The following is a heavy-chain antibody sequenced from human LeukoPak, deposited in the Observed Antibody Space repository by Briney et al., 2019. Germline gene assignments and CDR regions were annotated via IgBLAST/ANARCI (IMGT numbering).Heavy chain of an antibody. CDR3: ARDSQYAFDY. CDR1: GFTFTSYS. J-gene: IGHJ4*02. D-gene: IGHD2-2*01. CDR2: IGRDSSLV. Sequence: GRSLRLSCAASGFTFTSYSMNWVRQAPGKGLEWVAYIGRDSSLVDYADSVKGRFTISRDNAKNSLFLQMNSLRAEDTAVYYCARDSQYAFDYWGQGTLVTVSS. V-gene: IGHV3-48*04.